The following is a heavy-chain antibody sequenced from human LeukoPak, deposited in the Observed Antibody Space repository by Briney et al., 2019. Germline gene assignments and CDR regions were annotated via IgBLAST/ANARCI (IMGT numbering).Heavy chain of an antibody. CDR2: IKQDGSEK. D-gene: IGHD6-13*01. Sequence: GGSLRLSCAASGFTFSSYWMTWVRQAPGKGVEWVARIKQDGSEKYYVDSVKGRFTISRDNAKNSLYLQMNSLGAEDTAVYYCARRGTSSSGAHFDYWGQGTLVTVSS. CDR3: ARRGTSSSGAHFDY. CDR1: GFTFSSYW. J-gene: IGHJ4*02. V-gene: IGHV3-7*05.